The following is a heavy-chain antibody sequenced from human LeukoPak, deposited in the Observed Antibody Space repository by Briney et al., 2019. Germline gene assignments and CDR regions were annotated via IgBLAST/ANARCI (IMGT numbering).Heavy chain of an antibody. V-gene: IGHV3-9*01. Sequence: GVSLRLSCAASGFTFADYAMHWVRQTPGKGLEWVSGISWNSGNIDYADSVKGRFTISRDNAKNSLYLQMNSLRAEDTALYYCAKGRGYNYGYIFGYFDYWGQGTLVTVSS. CDR3: AKGRGYNYGYIFGYFDY. CDR1: GFTFADYA. J-gene: IGHJ4*02. D-gene: IGHD5-18*01. CDR2: ISWNSGNI.